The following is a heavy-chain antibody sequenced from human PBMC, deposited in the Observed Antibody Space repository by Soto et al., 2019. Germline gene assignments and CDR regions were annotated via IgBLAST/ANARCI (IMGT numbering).Heavy chain of an antibody. V-gene: IGHV3-7*01. CDR1: GFTFSSYW. CDR2: IKQDGSEK. J-gene: IGHJ6*02. Sequence: PGGSLRLSCAASGFTFSSYWMSWVRQAPGKGLEWVANIKQDGSEKYYVDSVKGRFTISRDNAKNSLYLQMNSLRAEDTAVYYCARGSGRPRVVSYGMDVWGQGTTVTVSS. CDR3: ARGSGRPRVVSYGMDV. D-gene: IGHD6-25*01.